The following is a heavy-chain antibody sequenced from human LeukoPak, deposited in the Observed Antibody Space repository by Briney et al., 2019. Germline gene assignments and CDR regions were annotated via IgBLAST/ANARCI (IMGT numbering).Heavy chain of an antibody. J-gene: IGHJ6*02. CDR1: GGSISSSGYY. CDR3: ARHPIFGRGMDV. CDR2: IYYSGST. Sequence: SETLSPTCTVSGGSISSSGYYWGWIRQPPGKGLEWIGTIYYSGSTYYNPSLKSRVTISVDTSKNQFSLELSSVTAADTAVYYCARHPIFGRGMDVWGQGTTVTVSS. V-gene: IGHV4-39*01. D-gene: IGHD3-3*01.